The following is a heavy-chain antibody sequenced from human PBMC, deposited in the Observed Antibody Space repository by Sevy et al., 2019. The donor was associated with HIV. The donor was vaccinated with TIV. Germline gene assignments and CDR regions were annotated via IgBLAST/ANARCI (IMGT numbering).Heavy chain of an antibody. CDR3: ARDPSGGAFDY. CDR2: ISSSRTYI. CDR1: GFTFSDYR. Sequence: GGSLRLSCAASGFTFSDYRMNWVRQAPGKGLEWVSSISSSRTYISYADSVKGRFTISRDNDKNSLYLQMNSLRAEDTAVYYCARDPSGGAFDYWGQGILVTVSS. J-gene: IGHJ4*02. D-gene: IGHD2-15*01. V-gene: IGHV3-21*01.